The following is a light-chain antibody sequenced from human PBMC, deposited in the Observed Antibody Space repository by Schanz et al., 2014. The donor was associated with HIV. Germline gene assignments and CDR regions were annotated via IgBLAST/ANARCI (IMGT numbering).Light chain of an antibody. J-gene: IGLJ3*02. Sequence: QSALTQPASVSASPGQSITISCTGTSTHIGAYNFLSWDQQQPGKAPKLMIYHVSDRPAGGSDRFSGSKSGNMASLTISGVQPEDEGHYYCTSSTTDNTLFGDGTKLTVL. CDR1: STHIGAYNF. CDR3: TSSTTDNTL. CDR2: HVS. V-gene: IGLV2-14*03.